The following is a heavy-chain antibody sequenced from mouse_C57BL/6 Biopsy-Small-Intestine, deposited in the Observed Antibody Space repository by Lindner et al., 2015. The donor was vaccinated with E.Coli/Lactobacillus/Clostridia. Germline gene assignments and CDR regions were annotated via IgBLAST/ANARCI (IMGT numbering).Heavy chain of an antibody. Sequence: VQLQESGAELARPGASVKLSCKASGYTFTSYGIAWVKQRTGQGLEWIGEIYPRGGSTYYNEKFKGKATLTADKSSSTAYMELRSLTSEDSAVYFCARHGYFWFFDVWGTGTTVTVSS. D-gene: IGHD2-3*01. CDR1: GYTFTSYG. CDR3: ARHGYFWFFDV. CDR2: IYPRGGST. V-gene: IGHV1-81*01. J-gene: IGHJ1*03.